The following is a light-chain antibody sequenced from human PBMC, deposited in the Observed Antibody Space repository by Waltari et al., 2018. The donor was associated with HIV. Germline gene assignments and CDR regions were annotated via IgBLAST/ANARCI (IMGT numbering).Light chain of an antibody. V-gene: IGLV2-23*02. J-gene: IGLJ3*02. CDR2: EVT. Sequence: QSALTQPASVSGSPGQSIPISCTGTNSDVGHYNLVPWYRQHPDKAPKLLIFEVTRRPSGVSDRFSGSKSGNTASLTISGLQAEDEADYYCCSYAGSDTLVFGGGTKLTVL. CDR1: NSDVGHYNL. CDR3: CSYAGSDTLV.